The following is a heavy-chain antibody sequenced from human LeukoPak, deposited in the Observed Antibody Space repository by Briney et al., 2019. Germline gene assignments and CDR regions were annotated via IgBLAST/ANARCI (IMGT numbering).Heavy chain of an antibody. Sequence: GGSLSLSCTVSGFTVSSNSMSWVRQAPGKGLEWASAISGSGGSTYYADSVKGRFTISRDNSKNTLYLQMNSLRAEDTAVYYCAKDFSGYSYGEFDYWGQGTLVTVSS. J-gene: IGHJ4*02. CDR2: ISGSGGST. CDR3: AKDFSGYSYGEFDY. V-gene: IGHV3-23*01. D-gene: IGHD5-18*01. CDR1: GFTVSSNS.